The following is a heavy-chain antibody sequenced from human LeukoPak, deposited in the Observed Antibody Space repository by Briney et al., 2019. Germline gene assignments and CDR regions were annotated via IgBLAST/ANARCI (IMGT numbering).Heavy chain of an antibody. D-gene: IGHD6-19*01. CDR2: ISGTGGST. CDR3: ARAGPIAVAGQIDY. Sequence: GGTLRLSCAASGFTFSSYGMTWVRQAPGKGLEWVSAISGTGGSTYYADSVKGRFTISRDNSKNTLYLQMNSLRAEDTAVYYCARAGPIAVAGQIDYWGQGTLVTVSS. J-gene: IGHJ4*02. CDR1: GFTFSSYG. V-gene: IGHV3-23*01.